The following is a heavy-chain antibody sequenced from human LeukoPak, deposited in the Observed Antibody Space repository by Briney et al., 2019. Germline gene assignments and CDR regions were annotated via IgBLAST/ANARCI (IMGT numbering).Heavy chain of an antibody. V-gene: IGHV4/OR15-8*02. CDR2: ISLAGQP. CDR1: GGSISGTNW. CDR3: SRESGPFCPFGY. Sequence: SETLSLTCGVSGGSISGTNWWSWVRQPPGQGLEWIGAISLAGQPNYNPSLTGRVTMSLYKSGNHLSLHLTSVTAADTATYYCSRESGPFCPFGYWGQGTLVIVSS. J-gene: IGHJ4*02. D-gene: IGHD1-26*01.